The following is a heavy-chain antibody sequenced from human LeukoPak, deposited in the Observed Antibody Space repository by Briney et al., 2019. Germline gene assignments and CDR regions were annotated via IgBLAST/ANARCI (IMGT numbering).Heavy chain of an antibody. Sequence: GGSLRLSCAAAGFTFSSYSMNWVRQAPGKGLEWVSSISYSGNDIYYADSVKGRFTISRDNAKNSLYLQMNGLRAEDTAVYYCASAALAYWYFALWGRGTLVTVSS. V-gene: IGHV3-21*01. CDR3: ASAALAYWYFAL. J-gene: IGHJ2*01. CDR2: ISYSGNDI. CDR1: GFTFSSYS.